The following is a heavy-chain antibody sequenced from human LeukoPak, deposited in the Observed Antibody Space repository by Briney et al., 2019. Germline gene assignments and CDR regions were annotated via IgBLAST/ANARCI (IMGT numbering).Heavy chain of an antibody. CDR1: GYTFTGYY. D-gene: IGHD3-22*01. CDR3: AVPDSSGYQSFDY. V-gene: IGHV1-2*02. CDR2: INPNSGGT. J-gene: IGHJ4*02. Sequence: ASVKVSCKASGYTFTGYYMHWVRQAPGQGLEWMGWINPNSGGTNYAQKFQGRVTMTRDTSISTAYMELSRLRSDDTAVYYCAVPDSSGYQSFDYWGQGTLVTVSS.